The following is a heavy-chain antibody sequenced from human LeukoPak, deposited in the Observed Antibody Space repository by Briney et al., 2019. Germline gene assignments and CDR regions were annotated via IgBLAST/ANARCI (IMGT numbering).Heavy chain of an antibody. CDR2: ISGSGGST. J-gene: IGHJ1*01. CDR3: ARDSPGYGAYVS. CDR1: GFTFSSYA. Sequence: PGGSLRLSCAASGFTFSSYAMSWVRQAPGKGLEWVSAISGSGGSTYYADSVKGRFTISRDNAKNSLYLQMDSLTAEDTVVYYCARDSPGYGAYVSWGQGTLVSVSS. V-gene: IGHV3-23*01. D-gene: IGHD5-12*01.